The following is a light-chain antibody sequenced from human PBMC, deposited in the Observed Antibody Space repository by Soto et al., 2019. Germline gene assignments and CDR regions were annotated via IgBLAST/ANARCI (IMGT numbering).Light chain of an antibody. Sequence: PGDRATLSCRASQSFSSTFFAWYQPKPGQAPRRLIYCASSRATGIPDRFSGSGSGTDFTLTISRMEPEDFAVYYCQQYASSVTFGQGTKVEIK. CDR2: CAS. CDR1: QSFSSTF. J-gene: IGKJ1*01. CDR3: QQYASSVT. V-gene: IGKV3-20*01.